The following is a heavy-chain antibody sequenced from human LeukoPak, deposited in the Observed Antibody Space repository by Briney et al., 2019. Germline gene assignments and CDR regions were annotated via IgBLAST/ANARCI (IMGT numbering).Heavy chain of an antibody. J-gene: IGHJ3*02. CDR1: GGSFRNYF. Sequence: SETLSLTCGVYGGSFRNYFWTWIRQPPGKGLEWIGEINHSGSTNNNPSLKSRVTISVDTSKNQFSLKLNSVTAADTAVYYCAKSNGYGLIDIWGQGTMVTVSS. CDR2: INHSGST. D-gene: IGHD3-22*01. CDR3: AKSNGYGLIDI. V-gene: IGHV4-34*01.